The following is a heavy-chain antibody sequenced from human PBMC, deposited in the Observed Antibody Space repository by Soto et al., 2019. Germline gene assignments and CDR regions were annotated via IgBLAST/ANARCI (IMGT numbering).Heavy chain of an antibody. J-gene: IGHJ4*02. CDR1: GGTFSSYA. CDR3: ARGGAGAIAVAGIGDY. V-gene: IGHV1-69*12. D-gene: IGHD6-19*01. CDR2: IIPIFGTA. Sequence: QVQLVQSGAEVKKPGSSVKVSCKASGGTFSSYAISWVRQAPGQGLEWMGGIIPIFGTANYAQKFQGRVTITADESTSTAYMELSSLRSEDTAVYYCARGGAGAIAVAGIGDYWGQGTLVTVSS.